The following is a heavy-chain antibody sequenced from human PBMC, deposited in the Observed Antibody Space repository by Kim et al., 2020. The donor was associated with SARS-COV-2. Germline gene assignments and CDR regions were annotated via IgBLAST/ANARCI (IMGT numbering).Heavy chain of an antibody. Sequence: KFKGRVAITADESTSTAYMELSSLRSEDTAVYYCAGPGGSAYYYYGMDVWGQGTTVTVSS. V-gene: IGHV1-69*01. D-gene: IGHD1-26*01. CDR3: AGPGGSAYYYYGMDV. J-gene: IGHJ6*02.